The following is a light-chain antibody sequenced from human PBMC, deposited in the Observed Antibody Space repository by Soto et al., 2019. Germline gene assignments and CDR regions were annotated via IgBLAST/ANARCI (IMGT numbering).Light chain of an antibody. CDR1: QSVSDR. V-gene: IGKV3-15*01. CDR3: QQYADWPKT. CDR2: AAS. J-gene: IGKJ1*01. Sequence: EIVMTQSPDTLSVSPGERATLSCRASQSVSDRVVWYQQKSGHAPSLLIYAASTRAAGVPARFSGSGSGTEFTLTISSLQSEDFAVYFCQQYADWPKTFGQGTKVHIK.